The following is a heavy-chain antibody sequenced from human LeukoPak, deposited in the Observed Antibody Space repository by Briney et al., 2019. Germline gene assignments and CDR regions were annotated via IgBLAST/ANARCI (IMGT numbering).Heavy chain of an antibody. J-gene: IGHJ3*02. D-gene: IGHD6-19*01. V-gene: IGHV3-30*04. CDR2: ISYDGSNK. CDR3: VRGGWYLYDALDI. Sequence: PGGSLRLSCAASGFTFSSYAMHWVRQAPGKGLEWVAVISYDGSNKYYADSVKGRFTISRDNSKNTLYLQMNSLRVEDTAVYYCVRGGWYLYDALDIWGQGTLVTVSS. CDR1: GFTFSSYA.